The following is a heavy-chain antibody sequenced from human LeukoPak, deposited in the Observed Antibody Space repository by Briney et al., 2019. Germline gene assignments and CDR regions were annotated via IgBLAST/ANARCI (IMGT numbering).Heavy chain of an antibody. D-gene: IGHD3-10*01. CDR2: IYYRGGT. V-gene: IGHV4-30-4*01. CDR3: ARDYFGLGGIDS. J-gene: IGHJ4*02. CDR1: GVSIDGGDYY. Sequence: PSQTLSLTCTVSGVSIDGGDYYWSWIRQPPGKCLEWIGFIYYRGGTSYNPSLDSRLFISVDTSKSQFSLKLISVTAADTAVYYCARDYFGLGGIDSWGQGALVTVSS.